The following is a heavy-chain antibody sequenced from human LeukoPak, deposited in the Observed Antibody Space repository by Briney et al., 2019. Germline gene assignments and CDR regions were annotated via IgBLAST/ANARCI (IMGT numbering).Heavy chain of an antibody. CDR2: ISWGGGST. D-gene: IGHD3-22*01. V-gene: IGHV3-43D*04. CDR1: GFTFYDFA. CDR3: AKDQGYDSSGYVPD. J-gene: IGHJ4*02. Sequence: GGSLRLSCAASGFTFYDFAMHWVRQAPGKGLEWVSLISWGGGSTYYADSVKGRFTISRDNSKNSLYLQMNSLRAEDTALYYCAKDQGYDSSGYVPDWGQGTLVTVSS.